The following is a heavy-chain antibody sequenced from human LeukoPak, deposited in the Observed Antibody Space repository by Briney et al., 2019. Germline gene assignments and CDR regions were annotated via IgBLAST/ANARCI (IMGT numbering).Heavy chain of an antibody. CDR2: IYYSGST. CDR3: ARVGGCRSTSCSWKYYNNYMDV. D-gene: IGHD2-2*01. Sequence: PSETLSRTGTVSGGSISSSSYYWGWIRQPPGKGLEWIGSIYYSGSTYYNPSLKSRVTISVDTSKNQFSLKLSSVTAADTAVYYCARVGGCRSTSCSWKYYNNYMDVWGKGTTVTVSS. CDR1: GGSISSSSYY. V-gene: IGHV4-39*07. J-gene: IGHJ6*03.